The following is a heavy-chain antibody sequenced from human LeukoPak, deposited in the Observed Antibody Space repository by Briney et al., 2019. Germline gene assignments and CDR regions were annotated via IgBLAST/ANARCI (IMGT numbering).Heavy chain of an antibody. CDR3: TRDRELGF. D-gene: IGHD1-26*01. CDR2: IYNSGST. V-gene: IGHV4-59*01. CDR1: GGSISINY. Sequence: SETLSLTCTVSGGSISINYWNWIRQPPGKGLEWIGSIYNSGSTNYNPSLKSRVTISGDTSKNQFSLKLSSVTAADTAVYYCTRDRELGFWGQGTLVTVSS. J-gene: IGHJ4*02.